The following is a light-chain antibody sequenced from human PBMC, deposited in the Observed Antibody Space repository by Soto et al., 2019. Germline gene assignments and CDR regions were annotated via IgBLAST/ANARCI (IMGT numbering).Light chain of an antibody. J-gene: IGKJ4*01. CDR3: KQYNTYTPT. V-gene: IGKV1-5*03. Sequence: DIQMTQSPSTLSASVGDSVTITCRASQSISPWLAWYQQKPGKAPTLLIYKASSLEGGVPSRFSGSGSGTAFNITISSLQPDDFAPYYCKQYNTYTPTFGGGTKVDIK. CDR1: QSISPW. CDR2: KAS.